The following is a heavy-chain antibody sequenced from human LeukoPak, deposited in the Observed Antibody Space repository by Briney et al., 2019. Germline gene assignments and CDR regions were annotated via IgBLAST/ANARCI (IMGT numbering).Heavy chain of an antibody. CDR1: GYTFTGYY. D-gene: IGHD2-15*01. Sequence: GASVKVSCKASGYTFTGYYMHWVRQAPGQGLEWMGWINPNSGGTNYAQKFQGRVTMTRDTSISTAYMELSRLRSDDTAVYYCAREGGYCSGGSCYIVSWFDPWGQGTLVTVSS. V-gene: IGHV1-2*02. CDR3: AREGGYCSGGSCYIVSWFDP. J-gene: IGHJ5*02. CDR2: INPNSGGT.